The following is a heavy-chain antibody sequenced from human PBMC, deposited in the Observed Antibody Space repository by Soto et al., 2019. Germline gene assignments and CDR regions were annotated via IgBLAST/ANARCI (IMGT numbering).Heavy chain of an antibody. Sequence: SETLSLTCTVSGGSINSGAYYWNWIRQHPGKGLEWIGYIHFSGSTYYNPSLKSRVAISTDTSNNQSSLRLSSVTAADTAVYYCARDQGVYYFDSWGQGALVTVSS. J-gene: IGHJ4*02. CDR3: ARDQGVYYFDS. CDR2: IHFSGST. D-gene: IGHD2-8*01. CDR1: GGSINSGAYY. V-gene: IGHV4-31*03.